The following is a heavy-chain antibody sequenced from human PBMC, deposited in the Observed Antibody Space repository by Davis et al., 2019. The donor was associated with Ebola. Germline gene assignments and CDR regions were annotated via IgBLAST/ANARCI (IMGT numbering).Heavy chain of an antibody. Sequence: MPSETLSLTCAVSGDSISSNNWWSWVRQRPGKGLEWIGEIYYTGSINYNPSLKSRVTLSVDKSKNEFSLTLHSVTAADTAVYYCARDRIVMVVDATYNWFDPWGQGTLVTVSS. V-gene: IGHV4-4*02. J-gene: IGHJ5*02. D-gene: IGHD2-8*02. CDR3: ARDRIVMVVDATYNWFDP. CDR2: IYYTGSI. CDR1: GDSISSNNW.